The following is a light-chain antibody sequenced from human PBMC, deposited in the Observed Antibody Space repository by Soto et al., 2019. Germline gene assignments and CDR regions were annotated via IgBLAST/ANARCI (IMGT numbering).Light chain of an antibody. J-gene: IGKJ1*01. Sequence: DIQMTQSPSSLSASVGDRVTITCRASQGISSYLNWYQQKPGKAPKLLIYAASSLQSGVPSMFSGSGSGTDFTLTISSLQPEDFATYYCQQSYSTPWTFGQGTKVEIK. CDR1: QGISSY. V-gene: IGKV1-39*01. CDR2: AAS. CDR3: QQSYSTPWT.